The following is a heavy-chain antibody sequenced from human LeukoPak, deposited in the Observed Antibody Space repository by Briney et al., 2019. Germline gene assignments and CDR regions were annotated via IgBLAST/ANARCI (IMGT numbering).Heavy chain of an antibody. D-gene: IGHD6-6*01. CDR2: MNPGSGGT. V-gene: IGHV1-8*01. J-gene: IGHJ1*01. CDR3: AKDLGSSTGYFQH. CDR1: GYTFTTHD. Sequence: ASVKVSCKASGYTFTTHDLTWVRQATGQGLEWMGWMNPGSGGTAYAQKFQGRVTMTRDTSMSTAYMELNSLGSEDTAVYYCAKDLGSSTGYFQHWGQGTLVTVSS.